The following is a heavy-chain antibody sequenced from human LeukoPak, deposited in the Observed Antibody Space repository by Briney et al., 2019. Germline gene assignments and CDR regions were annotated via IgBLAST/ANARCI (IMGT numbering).Heavy chain of an antibody. CDR2: IYYSGST. D-gene: IGHD1-26*01. V-gene: IGHV4-59*01. CDR3: ATGGWELLSFDS. Sequence: SETLSLTCTVSGDSISGYYWSWIRQPPGKGLEWIGYIYYSGSTNYNPSLKSRVTISVDTSKNQFSLKLSSVTAADTAVYYCATGGWELLSFDSWGQGTLVTVSS. J-gene: IGHJ4*02. CDR1: GDSISGYY.